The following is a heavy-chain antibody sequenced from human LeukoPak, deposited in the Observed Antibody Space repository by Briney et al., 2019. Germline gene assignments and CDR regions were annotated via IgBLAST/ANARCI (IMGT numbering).Heavy chain of an antibody. CDR3: AGVGYDSSGYYPY. D-gene: IGHD3-22*01. V-gene: IGHV4-34*01. J-gene: IGHJ4*02. Sequence: SETLSLTCAVYGGSFSGYYWSWIRQPPGKGLEWIGEINHSGSTNYNPSLKSRVTISVDTSKNQFSLKLSSVTAADTAVYYCAGVGYDSSGYYPYWGQGTLVTVSS. CDR2: INHSGST. CDR1: GGSFSGYY.